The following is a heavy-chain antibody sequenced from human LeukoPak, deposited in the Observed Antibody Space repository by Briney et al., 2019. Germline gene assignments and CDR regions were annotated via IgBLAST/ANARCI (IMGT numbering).Heavy chain of an antibody. J-gene: IGHJ4*02. V-gene: IGHV4-39*07. CDR3: ASEGIAVAPDY. D-gene: IGHD6-19*01. CDR1: GGSMSSSSYY. Sequence: PSETLSLTCTVSGGSMSSSSYYWGWIRQPPGKGLEWIGSIYHSGSTYYNPSLKSRVAISVDTSKNQFSLKLSSVTAADTAVYYCASEGIAVAPDYWGQGTLVTVSS. CDR2: IYHSGST.